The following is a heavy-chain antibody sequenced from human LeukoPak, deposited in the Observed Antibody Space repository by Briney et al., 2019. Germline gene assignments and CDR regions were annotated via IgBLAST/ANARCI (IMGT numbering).Heavy chain of an antibody. Sequence: GGSLRLSCAASGFTFSSYCMSWVRQAPGKGLELVANIKQDRSEKYYVDSVKRRFTISRDNAKNSLYLQMNSLRAEDTAVYYCARLREIPVFGVVTKSTSYFDYWGQGTLVTVSS. CDR1: GFTFSSYC. V-gene: IGHV3-7*01. CDR3: ARLREIPVFGVVTKSTSYFDY. D-gene: IGHD3-3*01. J-gene: IGHJ4*02. CDR2: IKQDRSEK.